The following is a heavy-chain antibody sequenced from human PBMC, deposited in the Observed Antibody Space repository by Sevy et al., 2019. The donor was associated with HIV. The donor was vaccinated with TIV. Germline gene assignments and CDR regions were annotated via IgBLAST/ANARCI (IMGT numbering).Heavy chain of an antibody. D-gene: IGHD3-16*02. CDR2: IYSGGST. J-gene: IGHJ4*02. Sequence: GGSLRLSCAASGLTVSSNYMSWVRQAPGKGLEWVSLIYSGGSTYYADSVKGRFTISRDNSKNTMYLQMNSLRAEDTAVYYCARAPAGPSSMITFGGVIGEFDYWGQGTLVTVSS. V-gene: IGHV3-53*01. CDR1: GLTVSSNY. CDR3: ARAPAGPSSMITFGGVIGEFDY.